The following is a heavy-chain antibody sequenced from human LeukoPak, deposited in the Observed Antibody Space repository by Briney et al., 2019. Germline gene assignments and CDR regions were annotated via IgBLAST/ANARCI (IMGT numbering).Heavy chain of an antibody. CDR2: IWTDGSKK. Sequence: GKSLRLSCAASGFVFNNYGMHWVRQAPGKGLEWVAVIWTDGSKKSYADSVKGRFTFTRDNSKNMLYLQMNSLRAEDTAVYYCAGDSLWWFGELLQGPWYFDYWGQGTLVTVSS. D-gene: IGHD3-10*01. CDR3: AGDSLWWFGELLQGPWYFDY. J-gene: IGHJ4*02. CDR1: GFVFNNYG. V-gene: IGHV3-33*01.